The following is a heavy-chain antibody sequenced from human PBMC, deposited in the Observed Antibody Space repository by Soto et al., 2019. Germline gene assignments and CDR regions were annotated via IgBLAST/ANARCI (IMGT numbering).Heavy chain of an antibody. Sequence: QLQLQESGPGLVKPSETLSLTCTVSGGSISSSSYYWGWIRQPPGKGLEWIGSIYYSGSTYYNPSLKSRVTISVDTSKNQFSLKLSSVTAADTAVSYCARQVVGRDGWFDPWGQGTLVTVSS. J-gene: IGHJ5*02. CDR1: GGSISSSSYY. CDR2: IYYSGST. CDR3: ARQVVGRDGWFDP. V-gene: IGHV4-39*01. D-gene: IGHD2-15*01.